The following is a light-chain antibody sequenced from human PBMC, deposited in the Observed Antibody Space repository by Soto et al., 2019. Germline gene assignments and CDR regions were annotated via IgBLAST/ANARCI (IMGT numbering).Light chain of an antibody. Sequence: EIVITQYPATLSVSPGERATLSCRASQSVSSNLAWYQQKPGQSPRLLIYGASIRATGIPDRFSGSGSGTDFTLTISRLEPEDFAVYYCQQYGSSPPLTFGEGTKVDIK. CDR2: GAS. V-gene: IGKV3-20*01. CDR1: QSVSSN. J-gene: IGKJ4*01. CDR3: QQYGSSPPLT.